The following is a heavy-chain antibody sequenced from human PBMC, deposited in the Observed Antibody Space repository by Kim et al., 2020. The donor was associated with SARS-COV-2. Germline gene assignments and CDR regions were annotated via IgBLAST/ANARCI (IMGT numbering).Heavy chain of an antibody. Sequence: SETLSLTCTVSGGSISSSSYYWGWIRQPPGKGLEWIGSIYYSGSTYYNPSLKSRVTISVDTSKNQFSLKLSSVTAADTAVYYCARQWGIAARPHLWDYWGQGPLVTVSS. V-gene: IGHV4-39*01. D-gene: IGHD6-6*01. CDR3: ARQWGIAARPHLWDY. J-gene: IGHJ4*02. CDR1: GGSISSSSYY. CDR2: IYYSGST.